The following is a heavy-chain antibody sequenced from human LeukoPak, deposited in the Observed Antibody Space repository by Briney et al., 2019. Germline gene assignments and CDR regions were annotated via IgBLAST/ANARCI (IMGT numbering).Heavy chain of an antibody. J-gene: IGHJ4*02. D-gene: IGHD3-3*01. V-gene: IGHV4-59*11. CDR1: GGSIRSHY. CDR2: IYSTGTT. Sequence: SETLSLTCTVSGGSIRSHYWSWLRQPPGTGLEWIGYIYSTGTTNYNPSLKSRVIISLDTSKKEFSLRLSSVTTADSAVYFCARGEWTFASWGQGTLVTVSS. CDR3: ARGEWTFAS.